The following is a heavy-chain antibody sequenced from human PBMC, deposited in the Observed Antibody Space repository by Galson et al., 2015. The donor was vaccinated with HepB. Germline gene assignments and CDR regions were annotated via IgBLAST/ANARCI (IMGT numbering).Heavy chain of an antibody. Sequence: SVKVSCKASGYSFTHRYLHWVRQAPGQALEWMGWITPFNRNTKYAQKFQDRVTITRDRSMSTAYMELSSLRSEDTAMYYCASQTTMVRGGDAFDIWGQGTMVTVSS. V-gene: IGHV1-45*02. J-gene: IGHJ3*02. CDR3: ASQTTMVRGGDAFDI. CDR1: GYSFTHRY. CDR2: ITPFNRNT. D-gene: IGHD3-10*01.